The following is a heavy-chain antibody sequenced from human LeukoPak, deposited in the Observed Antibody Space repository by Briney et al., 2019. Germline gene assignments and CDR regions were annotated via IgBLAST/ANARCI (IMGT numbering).Heavy chain of an antibody. CDR2: ISSSTTI. D-gene: IGHD3-10*01. J-gene: IGHJ3*02. V-gene: IGHV3-48*02. Sequence: GGSLRLSCAASGFTFSSYYMNWVRQAPGKGLEWVSFISSSTTIYYADSVKGRFTISRDNAKNSLYLQMDSLRDEDTAVYYCARLDSEYYGSGSYLDAFDIWGQGTMVAVSS. CDR3: ARLDSEYYGSGSYLDAFDI. CDR1: GFTFSSYY.